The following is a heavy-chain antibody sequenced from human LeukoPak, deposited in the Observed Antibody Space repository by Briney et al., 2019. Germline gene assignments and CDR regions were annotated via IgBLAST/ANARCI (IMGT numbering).Heavy chain of an antibody. J-gene: IGHJ4*02. CDR2: FSGGGAT. Sequence: GGSLRLSCAASGFTFSGNNMNWVRQAPGKGLEWISTFSGGGATYYADSVKGRFTISRDNSKNTLYLQINSLRTEDTAVCYCAKSIINRSYFDSWGQGTLVTVSS. CDR1: GFTFSGNN. V-gene: IGHV3-23*01. CDR3: AKSIINRSYFDS. D-gene: IGHD1-14*01.